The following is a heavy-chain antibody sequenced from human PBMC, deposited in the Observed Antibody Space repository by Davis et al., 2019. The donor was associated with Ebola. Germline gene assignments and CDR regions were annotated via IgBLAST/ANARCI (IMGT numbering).Heavy chain of an antibody. Sequence: GGSLRLSCAASGFTFSSYGMHWVRQAPGKGLEWVAVISYDGSNKYYADSVKGRFTISRDNSKNTLYLQMNSLRAEDTAVYYCARDQAEVIDYGEIYYYYYGMDVWGKGTTVTVSS. J-gene: IGHJ6*04. CDR2: ISYDGSNK. CDR3: ARDQAEVIDYGEIYYYYYGMDV. CDR1: GFTFSSYG. V-gene: IGHV3-30*03. D-gene: IGHD4-17*01.